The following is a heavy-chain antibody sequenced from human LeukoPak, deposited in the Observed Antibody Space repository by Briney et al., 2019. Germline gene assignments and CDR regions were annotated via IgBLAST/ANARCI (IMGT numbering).Heavy chain of an antibody. Sequence: GGSLRLSCAASGFTFSSYGMHWVRQAPGKGLEWVAVISYDGSNKYYADSVKGRFTISRDNSKNTLYLQMNSLRAEDTAVYYCARARRGWAMVRGVDFDYWGQGTLVTVSS. D-gene: IGHD3-10*01. CDR1: GFTFSSYG. V-gene: IGHV3-30*03. J-gene: IGHJ4*02. CDR3: ARARRGWAMVRGVDFDY. CDR2: ISYDGSNK.